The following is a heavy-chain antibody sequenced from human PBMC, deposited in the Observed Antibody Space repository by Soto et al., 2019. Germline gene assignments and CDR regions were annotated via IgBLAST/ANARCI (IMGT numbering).Heavy chain of an antibody. J-gene: IGHJ6*04. D-gene: IGHD5-18*01. V-gene: IGHV1-2*04. Sequence: ASVKVSCKASGYTFTGYYMHWVRQAPGQGLEWMGWINPNSGGTNYAQKFQGWVTMTRDTSISTAYMELSRLRSDDTAVYYCAREGGYSYGYQDKIPLDVWGKGTTVTVSS. CDR1: GYTFTGYY. CDR2: INPNSGGT. CDR3: AREGGYSYGYQDKIPLDV.